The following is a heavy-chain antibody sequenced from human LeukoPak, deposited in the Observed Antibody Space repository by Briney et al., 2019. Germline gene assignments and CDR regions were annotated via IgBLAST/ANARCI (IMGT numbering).Heavy chain of an antibody. J-gene: IGHJ6*02. CDR1: GFTFSSYS. D-gene: IGHD3-16*01. CDR3: AKNGGPHGLDV. V-gene: IGHV3-48*04. Sequence: GGSLRLSCAASGFTFSSYSMNWVRQAPGKGLEWVSYISSGSSTIYYADSVKGRFTISRDNAENSLHLQMNSLRVEDTALYYCAKNGGPHGLDVWGQGTTVTVSS. CDR2: ISSGSSTI.